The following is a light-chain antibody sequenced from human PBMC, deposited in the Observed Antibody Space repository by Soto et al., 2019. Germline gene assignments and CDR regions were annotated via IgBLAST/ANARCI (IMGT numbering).Light chain of an antibody. Sequence: EVVLTQSPATLSLSPGETATLSCRASQSVSFYLGWYQQKPGQAPRLLIYNTSSRATGIPDRFSGSGSGTDFTLSISRLEPEDFAVYYCQHYGGSFIFGPGTKVDFK. CDR1: QSVSFY. J-gene: IGKJ3*01. CDR2: NTS. V-gene: IGKV3-20*01. CDR3: QHYGGSFI.